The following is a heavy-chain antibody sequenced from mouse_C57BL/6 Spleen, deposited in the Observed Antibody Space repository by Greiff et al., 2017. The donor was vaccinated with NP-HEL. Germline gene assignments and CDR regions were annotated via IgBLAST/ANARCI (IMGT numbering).Heavy chain of an antibody. CDR2: IWSGGST. CDR3: ASLYSNYVGYYAMDY. J-gene: IGHJ4*01. CDR1: GFSLTSYG. V-gene: IGHV2-4*01. D-gene: IGHD2-5*01. Sequence: QVQLKQSGPGLVQPSQSLSITCTVSGFSLTSYGVHWVRQPPGKGLEWLGVIWSGGSTDYNAAFISRLSISKDNSKSQVFFKMNSLQADDTAIYYCASLYSNYVGYYAMDYWGQGTSVTVSS.